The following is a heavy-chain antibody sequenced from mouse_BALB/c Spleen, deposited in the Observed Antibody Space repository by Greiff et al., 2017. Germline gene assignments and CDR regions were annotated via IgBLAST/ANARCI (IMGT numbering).Heavy chain of an antibody. V-gene: IGHV2-2*02. D-gene: IGHD1-1*01. CDR1: GFSLTSYG. Sequence: VKLEESGPGLVQPSQSLSITCTVSGFSLTSYGVHWVRQSPGKGLEWLGVIWSGGSTDYNAAFISRLSISKDNSKSQVFFKMNSLQANDTAIYYCARNCYGSGYYAMDYWGQGTSVTVSS. CDR2: IWSGGST. CDR3: ARNCYGSGYYAMDY. J-gene: IGHJ4*01.